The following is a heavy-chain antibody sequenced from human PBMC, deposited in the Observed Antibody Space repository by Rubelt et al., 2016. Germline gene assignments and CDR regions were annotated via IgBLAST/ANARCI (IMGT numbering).Heavy chain of an antibody. V-gene: IGHV1-24*01. CDR2: VDPEDGEK. J-gene: IGHJ4*02. D-gene: IGHD2-15*01. Sequence: QVQLVQSGAEVKKPGASVKVSCKVSGYTLTELSMHWVRQAPGKGLEWMGGVDPEDGEKVSEDRCQGRVTMTEDTSTDTAYMELSSLRSEDTAVYYCATDRGGCFDYWGQGTLVTVSS. CDR1: GYTLTELS. CDR3: ATDRGGCFDY.